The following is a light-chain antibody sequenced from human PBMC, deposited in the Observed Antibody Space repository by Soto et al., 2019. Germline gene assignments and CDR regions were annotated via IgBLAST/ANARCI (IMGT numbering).Light chain of an antibody. J-gene: IGKJ4*01. Sequence: GERATLPCRTSQSVIGSYLAWYQQKPGQAPRLLIYGASDRATGIPARFSGSGSGPDCTRTISSLEPEDVAVDYCPERTDSPLTFGGGTKVDIK. CDR2: GAS. CDR3: PERTDSPLT. V-gene: IGKV3-11*01. CDR1: QSVIGSY.